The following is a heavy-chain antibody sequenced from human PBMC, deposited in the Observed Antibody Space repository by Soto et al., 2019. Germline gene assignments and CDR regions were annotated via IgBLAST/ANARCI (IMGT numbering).Heavy chain of an antibody. J-gene: IGHJ6*02. D-gene: IGHD1-26*01. V-gene: IGHV3-23*04. CDR3: AKDFYGGSYYNGLDV. CDR2: FRGGGSSS. CDR1: GFTFRSYA. Sequence: EMQLVESGGRLVQPGGSLSFACEASGFTFRSYAMIWVRRAPGKDLEWVTGFRGGGSSSYFADSVKGRFTISRDNSKNTLYLQMDRLSAEDTAVYYCAKDFYGGSYYNGLDVWGQGTTVVVSS.